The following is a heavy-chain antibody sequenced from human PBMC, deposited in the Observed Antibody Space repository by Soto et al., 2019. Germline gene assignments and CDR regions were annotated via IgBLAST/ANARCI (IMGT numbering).Heavy chain of an antibody. J-gene: IGHJ2*01. Sequence: QVQLVESGRGVVQPGRSLRLFCAASGFTFSSSAMHWVRQAPGKGLEWVAVISYDGTNKYYPDSVRGRFTISRDNSKNTLYLQMNSLRAEDTAVYFCARGGAIAARPSGWYLDLWGRGTLVSVSS. CDR2: ISYDGTNK. CDR3: ARGGAIAARPSGWYLDL. D-gene: IGHD6-6*01. V-gene: IGHV3-30-3*01. CDR1: GFTFSSSA.